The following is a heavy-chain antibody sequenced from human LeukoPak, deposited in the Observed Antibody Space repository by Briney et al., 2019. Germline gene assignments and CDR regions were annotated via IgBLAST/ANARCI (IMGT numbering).Heavy chain of an antibody. CDR1: GGTFSSYA. V-gene: IGHV1-69*05. Sequence: GASVKVPCKASGGTFSSYAISWVRQAPGQGLEWMGRIIPIFGTANYAQKFQGRVTITTDESTSTAYMELSSLRSEDTAVYYCARGGDGYKYDPWGQGTLVTVSS. CDR3: ARGGDGYKYDP. J-gene: IGHJ5*02. CDR2: IIPIFGTA. D-gene: IGHD5-24*01.